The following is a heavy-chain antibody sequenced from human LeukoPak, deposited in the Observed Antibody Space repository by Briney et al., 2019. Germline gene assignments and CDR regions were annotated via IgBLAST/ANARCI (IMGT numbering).Heavy chain of an antibody. D-gene: IGHD3-3*01. CDR3: ARGLWSAHRRAYYFDS. V-gene: IGHV1-3*01. CDR1: GYTFTNYA. J-gene: IGHJ4*02. Sequence: GASVKVSCKASGYTFTNYAVNWLRQAPGQRLEWMGWINAGNGDTKFSQNYQARVTITRDASASTAYMELSSLTSEDTAVYFCARGLWSAHRRAYYFDSWGQGTLVTVSS. CDR2: INAGNGDT.